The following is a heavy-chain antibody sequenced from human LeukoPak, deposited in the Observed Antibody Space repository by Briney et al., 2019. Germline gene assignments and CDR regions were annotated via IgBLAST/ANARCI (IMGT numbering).Heavy chain of an antibody. Sequence: PSETLSLTCTVSGGSISSYYWSWIRQPAGKGLEWIGRIYTSGSTDYNPSLKSRVTISVDKSKNRFSLKLSSVTAADTAVYYCARGGAVAGSPSYYYYYYMDVWGKGTTVTVSS. CDR3: ARGGAVAGSPSYYYYYYMDV. CDR2: IYTSGST. J-gene: IGHJ6*03. D-gene: IGHD6-19*01. V-gene: IGHV4-4*07. CDR1: GGSISSYY.